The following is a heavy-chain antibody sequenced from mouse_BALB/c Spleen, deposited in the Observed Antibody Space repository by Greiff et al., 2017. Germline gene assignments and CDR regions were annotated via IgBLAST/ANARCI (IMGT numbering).Heavy chain of an antibody. Sequence: VKLMESGPGLVAPSQSLSITCTVSGFSLTSYGVHWVRQPPGKGLEWLGVIWAGGSTNYNSALMSRLSISKDNSKSQVFLKMNSLQTDDTAMYYCARTGSSYLAWFAYWGQGTLVTVSA. J-gene: IGHJ3*01. CDR3: ARTGSSYLAWFAY. CDR1: GFSLTSYG. V-gene: IGHV2-9*02. CDR2: IWAGGST. D-gene: IGHD1-1*01.